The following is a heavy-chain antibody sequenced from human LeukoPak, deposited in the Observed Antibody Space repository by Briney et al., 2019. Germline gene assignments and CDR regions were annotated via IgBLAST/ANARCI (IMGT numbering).Heavy chain of an antibody. CDR3: ARDRDGYSPYFDY. CDR2: IIPIFGTA. D-gene: IGHD5-24*01. J-gene: IGHJ4*02. CDR1: GGTFSSYA. V-gene: IGHV1-69*05. Sequence: SVKVSCKASGGTFSSYAISWVRQAPGQGLEWMGGIIPIFGTANYAQKFQGRVTITTDESTSTAYMELSSLRSEDTAVYYCARDRDGYSPYFDYWGQGTLVTVSS.